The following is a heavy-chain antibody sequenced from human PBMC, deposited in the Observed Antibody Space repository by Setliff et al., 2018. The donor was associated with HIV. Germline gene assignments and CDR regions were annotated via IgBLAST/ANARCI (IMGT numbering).Heavy chain of an antibody. D-gene: IGHD3-3*01. V-gene: IGHV1-2*06. Sequence: ASVKVSCKASGFIFTDYHIHWARQAPGQGPEWMGRFNPNSGVTNSPQKFQGRVTMTRDTSINTAYMELTRLTSDDTAFYYCAREPSGDFWSGYSSRGLDYWGRGTLVTVSS. CDR2: FNPNSGVT. J-gene: IGHJ4*02. CDR1: GFIFTDYH. CDR3: AREPSGDFWSGYSSRGLDY.